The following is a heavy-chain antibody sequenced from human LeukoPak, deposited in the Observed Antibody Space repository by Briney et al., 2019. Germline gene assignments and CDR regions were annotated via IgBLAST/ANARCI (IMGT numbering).Heavy chain of an antibody. CDR2: ISYDGSNK. J-gene: IGHJ4*02. CDR1: GFTFSSYG. D-gene: IGHD2-2*01. Sequence: GGSLRLSCAASGFTFSSYGMHWVRQAPGKGLEWVAVISYDGSNKYYADSVKGRFTISRDNSKNTLYLQMNSLRAEDTAVYYCANGGYCSSTSCYLFDYWGQGTLVTVSS. V-gene: IGHV3-30*18. CDR3: ANGGYCSSTSCYLFDY.